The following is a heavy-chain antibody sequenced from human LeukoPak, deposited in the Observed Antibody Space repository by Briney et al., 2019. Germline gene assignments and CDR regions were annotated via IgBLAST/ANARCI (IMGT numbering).Heavy chain of an antibody. CDR3: ARVGLRFLEWLLSDYYYYMDV. J-gene: IGHJ6*03. CDR2: INHSGST. CDR1: GGSFSGYY. Sequence: SETLSLTCAVYGGSFSGYYWSWIRQPPGKGLDWIGEINHSGSTNYNPSLKSRVTISVDTSKNQFSLKLSSVTAADTAVYYCARVGLRFLEWLLSDYYYYMDVWGKGTTVTVSS. D-gene: IGHD3-3*01. V-gene: IGHV4-34*01.